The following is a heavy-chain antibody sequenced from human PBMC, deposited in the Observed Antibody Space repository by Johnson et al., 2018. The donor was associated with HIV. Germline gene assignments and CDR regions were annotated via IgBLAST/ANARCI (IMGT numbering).Heavy chain of an antibody. CDR2: ISYDGSNK. V-gene: IGHV3-30-3*01. Sequence: QMQLVESGGGVVQPGRSLRLSCAASGFTFSSYAIHWVRQAPGKGLEWVAVISYDGSNKYYADSVKGRFTISRDNSKNTLYLQMNSLRAEDTAVYYCAREGTLGAFDIWGQGTMVTVSS. CDR3: AREGTLGAFDI. J-gene: IGHJ3*02. CDR1: GFTFSSYA. D-gene: IGHD1-1*01.